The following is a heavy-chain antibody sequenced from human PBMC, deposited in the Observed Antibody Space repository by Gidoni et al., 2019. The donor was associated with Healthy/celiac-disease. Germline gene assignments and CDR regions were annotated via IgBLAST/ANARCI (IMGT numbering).Heavy chain of an antibody. V-gene: IGHV4-30-4*01. CDR1: GGSISSGDYY. CDR2: IYYSGST. J-gene: IGHJ5*02. Sequence: QVQLQESGPGLVKPSQTLSLTCTVSGGSISSGDYYWSWIRQPPGKGLEWIGYIYYSGSTYYNPSLKSRVTISVDTSENQFSLKLSSVTAADTAVYYCARDRRDYYDSSGYFSNWFDPWGQGTLVTVSS. D-gene: IGHD3-22*01. CDR3: ARDRRDYYDSSGYFSNWFDP.